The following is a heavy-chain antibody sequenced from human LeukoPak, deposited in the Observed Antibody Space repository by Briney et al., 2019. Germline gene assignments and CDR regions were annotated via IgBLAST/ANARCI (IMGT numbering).Heavy chain of an antibody. CDR2: ISWNSGSI. CDR1: GFTFDDYA. J-gene: IGHJ4*02. CDR3: AKDIMRTYSSGHFDY. V-gene: IGHV3-9*01. D-gene: IGHD6-19*01. Sequence: PGRPLRLSCAASGFTFDDYAMHRVRQAPGKGLEWVSGISWNSGSIGYADSVKGRFTISRDNAKNSLYLQMNSLRAEDTALYYCAKDIMRTYSSGHFDYWGQGTLVTVSS.